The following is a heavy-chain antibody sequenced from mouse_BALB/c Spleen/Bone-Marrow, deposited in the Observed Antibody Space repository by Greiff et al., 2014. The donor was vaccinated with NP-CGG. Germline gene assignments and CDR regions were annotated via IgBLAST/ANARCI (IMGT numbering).Heavy chain of an antibody. Sequence: EVQLVESGAELVKPGASVKLSCTASGFNIKNTYIHWVKQRPEQGLEGIGRIDPANVNTKYDPKFQGKATITADTSSNTAYLQLSSLTSEDTAVYYCATYYYGSSLFAYWGQGTLVTVSA. CDR3: ATYYYGSSLFAY. V-gene: IGHV14-3*02. J-gene: IGHJ3*01. CDR1: GFNIKNTY. CDR2: IDPANVNT. D-gene: IGHD1-1*01.